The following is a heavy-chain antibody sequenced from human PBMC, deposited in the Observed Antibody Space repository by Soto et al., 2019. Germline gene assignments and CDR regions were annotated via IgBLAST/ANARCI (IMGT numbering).Heavy chain of an antibody. D-gene: IGHD6-6*01. CDR3: ARESGIAARPGNWFDP. Sequence: GSLRLCCAASGFTFSSYWMHWVRQAPGKGLVWVSRINSDGSSTSYADSVKGRFTISRDNAKNTLYLQMNSLRAEDTAVYYCARESGIAARPGNWFDPWGQGTLVTVSS. J-gene: IGHJ5*02. CDR1: GFTFSSYW. V-gene: IGHV3-74*01. CDR2: INSDGSST.